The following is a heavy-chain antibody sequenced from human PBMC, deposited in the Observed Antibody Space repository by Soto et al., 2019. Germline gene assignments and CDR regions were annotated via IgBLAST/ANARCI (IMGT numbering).Heavy chain of an antibody. CDR1: GFTFSSYG. V-gene: IGHV3-33*01. CDR2: IWYDGSNK. D-gene: IGHD1-26*01. J-gene: IGHJ4*02. CDR3: ARGKGSYYWEYYFDY. Sequence: QVQLVESGGGVVQPGRSLRLSCAASGFTFSSYGMHWVRQAPGKGLEWVAVIWYDGSNKYYADSVKGRFTISRDNSKNTLYLQMNSLRAEDTAVYYCARGKGSYYWEYYFDYWGQGTLVIVSS.